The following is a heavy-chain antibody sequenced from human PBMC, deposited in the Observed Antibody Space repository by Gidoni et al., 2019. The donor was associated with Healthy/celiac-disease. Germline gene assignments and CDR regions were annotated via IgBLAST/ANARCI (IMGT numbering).Heavy chain of an antibody. CDR1: GFTFSSYG. CDR2: ISYDGSNK. D-gene: IGHD3-10*01. CDR3: AKGSERFGEFDYFDY. Sequence: QVQLVESGGGVVQPGRSLRLSCAASGFTFSSYGMHWVRQAPGKGLEWVAVISYDGSNKYYADSVKGRFTISRDNSKNTLYLQMNSLRAEDTAVYYCAKGSERFGEFDYFDYWGQGTLVTVSS. J-gene: IGHJ4*02. V-gene: IGHV3-30*18.